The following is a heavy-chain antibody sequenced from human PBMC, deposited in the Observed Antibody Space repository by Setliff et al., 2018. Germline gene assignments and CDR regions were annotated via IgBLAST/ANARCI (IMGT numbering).Heavy chain of an antibody. V-gene: IGHV3-33*08. CDR1: GFTFSTYR. J-gene: IGHJ4*02. D-gene: IGHD1-1*01. Sequence: GGSLRLSCAASGFTFSTYRMHWVRQAPGKGLEWVAVIWDDGVKKYHADSVKGRFTISRDNSKNTLYLQMRSLSAEDTAIYYCVNHNPARRALDGTPLDKWGQGVLVTVSS. CDR3: VNHNPARRALDGTPLDK. CDR2: IWDDGVKK.